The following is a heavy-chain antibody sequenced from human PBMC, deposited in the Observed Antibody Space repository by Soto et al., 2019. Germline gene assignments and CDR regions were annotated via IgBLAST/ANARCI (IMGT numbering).Heavy chain of an antibody. CDR2: INHSGST. CDR1: GGSFSGYY. V-gene: IGHV4-34*01. CDR3: ARSDGEGYYFDY. J-gene: IGHJ4*02. D-gene: IGHD3-10*01. Sequence: QVQLQQWGAGLLKPSETLSLTCAVYGGSFSGYYWSWIRQPPGKGLEWIGEINHSGSTNYNPSLKRRVTISVDTSKNQFSLKLSSVTAADTAVYYCARSDGEGYYFDYWGQGTLVTVSS.